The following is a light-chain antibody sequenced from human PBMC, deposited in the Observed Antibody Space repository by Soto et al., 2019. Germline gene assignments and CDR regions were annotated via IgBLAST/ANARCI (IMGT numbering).Light chain of an antibody. Sequence: QSVLTQPPSASGTPGQRVTISCSGSSSNIGSNYVYWYQQLPGTAPKLLIYRNNQRPSGVPDRFSGSKSGTSASLAISGLRSEDEDDYYCAAWDDSLSVWVFGGGTKVTVL. CDR2: RNN. CDR3: AAWDDSLSVWV. V-gene: IGLV1-47*01. CDR1: SSNIGSNY. J-gene: IGLJ3*02.